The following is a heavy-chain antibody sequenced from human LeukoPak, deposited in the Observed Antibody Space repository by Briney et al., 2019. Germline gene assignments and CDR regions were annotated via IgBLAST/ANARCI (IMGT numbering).Heavy chain of an antibody. Sequence: ASVKVSCKASGYTFTSYGISWVRQAPGQGLEWMGWISAYKGNTNYAQKLQGRVTMTTDTATSIAYMELRSLRSDDTAVYYCARDAYYYFGSGSPIRAFDIWGQGTLVTVSS. J-gene: IGHJ3*02. V-gene: IGHV1-18*01. CDR2: ISAYKGNT. CDR1: GYTFTSYG. CDR3: ARDAYYYFGSGSPIRAFDI. D-gene: IGHD3-10*01.